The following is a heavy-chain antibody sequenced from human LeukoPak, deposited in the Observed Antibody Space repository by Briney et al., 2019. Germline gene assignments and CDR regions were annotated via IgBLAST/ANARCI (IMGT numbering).Heavy chain of an antibody. D-gene: IGHD1-26*01. CDR2: ISWNSGSI. CDR1: GFTFSSYT. CDR3: AKGGGYNRGGPDY. V-gene: IGHV3-9*01. J-gene: IGHJ4*02. Sequence: GGSLRLSCAASGFTFSSYTMNWVRQAPGKGLEWVSGISWNSGSIGYADSVKGRFTISRDNAKNSLYLQMNSLRAEDTALYYCAKGGGYNRGGPDYWGQGTLVTVSS.